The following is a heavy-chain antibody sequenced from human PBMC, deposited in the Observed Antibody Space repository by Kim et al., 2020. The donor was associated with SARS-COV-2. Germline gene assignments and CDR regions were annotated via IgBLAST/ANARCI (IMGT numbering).Heavy chain of an antibody. D-gene: IGHD1-26*01. CDR3: ARDRLVGATARVAFDY. V-gene: IGHV3-48*03. J-gene: IGHJ4*02. Sequence: GGSLRLSCAASGFTFSSYEMNWVRQAPGKGLEWVSYISSSGSTIYYADSVKGRFTISRDNAKNSLYLQMNSLRAEDTAVYYCARDRLVGATARVAFDYWGQGTLVTVSS. CDR1: GFTFSSYE. CDR2: ISSSGSTI.